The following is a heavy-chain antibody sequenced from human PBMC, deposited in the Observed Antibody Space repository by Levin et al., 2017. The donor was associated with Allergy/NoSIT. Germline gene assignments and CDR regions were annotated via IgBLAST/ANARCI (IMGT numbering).Heavy chain of an antibody. V-gene: IGHV4-34*01. J-gene: IGHJ6*02. Sequence: SQTLSLTCAVYGGSFSGYYWSWLRQPPGKGLEWIGEINHSGSTNYNPSLKSRVTISVDTSKNQFSLKLSSVTAADTAVYYCARGRRMWSSTRGYGMDVWGQGTTVTVSS. CDR3: ARGRRMWSSTRGYGMDV. CDR1: GGSFSGYY. D-gene: IGHD2-2*01. CDR2: INHSGST.